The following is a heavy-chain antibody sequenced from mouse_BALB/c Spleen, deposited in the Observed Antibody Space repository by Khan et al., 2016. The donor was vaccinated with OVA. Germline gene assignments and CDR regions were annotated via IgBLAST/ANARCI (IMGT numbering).Heavy chain of an antibody. CDR3: ARGYFGNYEFVY. D-gene: IGHD2-1*01. CDR1: GYTFTSYW. J-gene: IGHJ3*01. CDR2: IFPGTGTT. V-gene: IGHV1S132*01. Sequence: VELVESGAELVKPGASVKLSCKTSGYTFTSYWIQWVKQRPGQGLGWIGQIFPGTGTTYYNENFKGKATLTVDTSSSSAYMQLTSLTSEDSAVYFCARGYFGNYEFVYWGQGTLVTVSP.